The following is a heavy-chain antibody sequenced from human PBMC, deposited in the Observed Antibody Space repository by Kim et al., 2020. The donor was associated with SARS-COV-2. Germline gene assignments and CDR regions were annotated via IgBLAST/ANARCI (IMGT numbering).Heavy chain of an antibody. Sequence: SETLSLTCTVSGGSISSYYWSWIRQPPGKGLEWIGYIYYSGSTNYNPSLKSRVTISVDTSKNQFSLKLSSVTAADTAVYYCARHAGDPYYSDSIGYTPFDLWGRGTLVTVSS. D-gene: IGHD3-22*01. CDR2: IYYSGST. CDR3: ARHAGDPYYSDSIGYTPFDL. V-gene: IGHV4-59*08. J-gene: IGHJ2*01. CDR1: GGSISSYY.